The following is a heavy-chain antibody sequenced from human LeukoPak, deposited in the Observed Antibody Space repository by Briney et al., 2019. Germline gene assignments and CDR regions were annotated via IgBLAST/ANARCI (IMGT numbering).Heavy chain of an antibody. J-gene: IGHJ4*02. CDR2: IYYRGTT. Sequence: SETLSLTCSVRVDSINDYDWTWMRQPPGKRLEWIGYIYYRGTTNYNPSLKGRVSISVDTSKNQFSLNLSSVTAADTAVYYCARWAWGGYYDSSGYPALDSWGQGTLVTVS. D-gene: IGHD3-22*01. V-gene: IGHV4-59*01. CDR3: ARWAWGGYYDSSGYPALDS. CDR1: VDSINDYD.